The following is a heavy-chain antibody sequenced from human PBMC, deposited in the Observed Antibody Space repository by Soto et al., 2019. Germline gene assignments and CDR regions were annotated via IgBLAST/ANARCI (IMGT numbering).Heavy chain of an antibody. CDR3: ARAYGSSWYWGGPQWSGHYFDY. CDR2: INHSGST. Sequence: PSETLSLTCAVYGGSFSGYYWSWTRQPPGKGLEWIGEINHSGSTNYNPSLKSRVTISVDTSKNQFSLKLSSVTAADTAVYYCARAYGSSWYWGGPQWSGHYFDYWGQGTLVTVSS. D-gene: IGHD6-13*01. J-gene: IGHJ4*02. CDR1: GGSFSGYY. V-gene: IGHV4-34*01.